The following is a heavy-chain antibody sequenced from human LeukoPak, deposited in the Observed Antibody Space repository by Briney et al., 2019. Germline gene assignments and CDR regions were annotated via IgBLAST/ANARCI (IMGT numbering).Heavy chain of an antibody. Sequence: EGSLRLSCAASGFTFSSYWMHWVRQAPGKGLVWVSRINDGSSTSYADSVKGRFTISRDNAKNTLCLQTNSLRAEDTAVYYCARSDTTLIDYWGQGTLVTVSS. J-gene: IGHJ4*02. CDR3: ARSDTTLIDY. V-gene: IGHV3-74*01. CDR1: GFTFSSYW. D-gene: IGHD1-1*01. CDR2: INDGSST.